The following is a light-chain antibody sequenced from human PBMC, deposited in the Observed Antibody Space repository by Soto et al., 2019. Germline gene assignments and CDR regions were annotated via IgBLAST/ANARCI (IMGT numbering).Light chain of an antibody. CDR1: SSDIGTYNF. CDR2: EGS. V-gene: IGLV2-23*01. J-gene: IGLJ2*01. CDR3: CSYAGSSTLV. Sequence: QSALTQPASVSGSPGQSIAISCTGSSSDIGTYNFVSWYQQHPGQAPKLMIYEGSKRPSGVSNRFSGSKSGNTASLTISGLQAEDEADYYCCSYAGSSTLVFGGGTKLTVL.